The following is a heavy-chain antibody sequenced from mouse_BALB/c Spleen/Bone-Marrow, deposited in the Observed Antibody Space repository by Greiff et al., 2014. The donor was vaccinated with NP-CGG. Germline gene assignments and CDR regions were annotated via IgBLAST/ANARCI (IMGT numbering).Heavy chain of an antibody. D-gene: IGHD1-1*01. CDR1: GFNIKDTY. Sequence: EVKVEESGAELVKPGASVKLSCTASGFNIKDTYMHWVKQRPGQGLEWIGRIDPANGNTKYDPKFQGKATITADTSSNTAYLQLSSLTSEDTAVYYCAIYYYGSSGFAYWGQGTLVTVSA. CDR3: AIYYYGSSGFAY. V-gene: IGHV14-3*02. CDR2: IDPANGNT. J-gene: IGHJ3*01.